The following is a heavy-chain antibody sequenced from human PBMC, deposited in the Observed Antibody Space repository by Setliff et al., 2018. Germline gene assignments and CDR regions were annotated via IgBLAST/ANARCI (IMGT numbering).Heavy chain of an antibody. J-gene: IGHJ6*03. Sequence: PSETLSLTCTVSGGSVSSSSYYWGWIRQSPGKGVEWIASVSFSGSTYYNSALKSRATIFAHKSQTHFSLRLTSATAADTAVYYCARHVGTRSRGYNYHYYFMDVWGKGTTVTVSS. CDR1: GGSVSSSSYY. V-gene: IGHV4-39*01. CDR2: VSFSGST. CDR3: ARHVGTRSRGYNYHYYFMDV. D-gene: IGHD3-10*01.